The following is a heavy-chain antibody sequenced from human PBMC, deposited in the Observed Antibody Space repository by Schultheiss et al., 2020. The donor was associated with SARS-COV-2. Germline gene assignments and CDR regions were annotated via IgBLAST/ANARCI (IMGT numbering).Heavy chain of an antibody. D-gene: IGHD3-3*01. CDR3: ARDRYDFWSGYVSYWYFDL. J-gene: IGHJ2*01. CDR2: IIPIFGTA. Sequence: SVKVSCKASGGTFSSYDINWVRQAPGQGLEWMGGIIPIFGTANYAQKFQGRVTITADKSTSTAYMELSSLRSEDTAVYYCARDRYDFWSGYVSYWYFDLWGRGTLVTVSS. CDR1: GGTFSSYD. V-gene: IGHV1-69*06.